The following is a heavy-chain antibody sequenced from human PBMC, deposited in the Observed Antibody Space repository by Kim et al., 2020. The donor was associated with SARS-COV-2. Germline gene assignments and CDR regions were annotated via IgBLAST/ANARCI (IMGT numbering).Heavy chain of an antibody. CDR1: GGTFSSYA. CDR3: GLRGGSYQLPSYYYGMDV. Sequence: SVKVSCKASGGTFSSYAISWVRQAPGQGLEWMGGIIPIFGTANYAQKFQGRVTITADESTSTAYMELSSLRSEDTAVYYCGLRGGSYQLPSYYYGMDVWGQGTTVTVSS. CDR2: IIPIFGTA. D-gene: IGHD1-26*01. J-gene: IGHJ6*02. V-gene: IGHV1-69*13.